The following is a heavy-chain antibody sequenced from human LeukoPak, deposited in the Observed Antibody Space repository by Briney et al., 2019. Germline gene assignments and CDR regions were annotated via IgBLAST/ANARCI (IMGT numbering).Heavy chain of an antibody. Sequence: GGSLSLSCTASGFSIRNYDMNWVRQSPGKGLEWVSAISDSGDYTYYADSVKGRFTISRDNSKNTLYLHVNSLRAEDTAVYYCAKDTSIGKYCTSGVCSPFDYWGQGTLVTVSS. D-gene: IGHD2-8*01. CDR2: ISDSGDYT. J-gene: IGHJ4*02. CDR1: GFSIRNYD. CDR3: AKDTSIGKYCTSGVCSPFDY. V-gene: IGHV3-23*01.